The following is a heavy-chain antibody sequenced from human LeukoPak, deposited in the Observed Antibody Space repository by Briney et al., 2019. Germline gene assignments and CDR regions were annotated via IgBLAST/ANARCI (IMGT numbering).Heavy chain of an antibody. J-gene: IGHJ4*02. D-gene: IGHD3-9*01. CDR3: ARGDVLTGRCFDY. CDR1: GYTFTSYA. Sequence: AASVKVSCKASGYTFTSYAMHWERQAPGQRLEWIGWINAVNGNTKYSQKFQGRVTITRDTSASTAYMELSSLRSEDTSVYYCARGDVLTGRCFDYWGQGTLVTVSS. V-gene: IGHV1-3*01. CDR2: INAVNGNT.